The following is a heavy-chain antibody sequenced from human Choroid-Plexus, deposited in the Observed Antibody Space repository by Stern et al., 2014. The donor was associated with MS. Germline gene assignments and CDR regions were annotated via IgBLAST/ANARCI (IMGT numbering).Heavy chain of an antibody. J-gene: IGHJ5*02. Sequence: VQLVESGGGVVQPGRPLRLSCVASGFTFGSCAMHWVRQAPGKGLEGVGGVPHDGSYKYYADSVKGRFTISRANSQNTLYMQMSSLRPEDTAVYYCAKDRQYLTYFFDHWGQGSLVTVSS. D-gene: IGHD2/OR15-2a*01. CDR2: VPHDGSYK. CDR1: GFTFGSCA. V-gene: IGHV3-30*18. CDR3: AKDRQYLTYFFDH.